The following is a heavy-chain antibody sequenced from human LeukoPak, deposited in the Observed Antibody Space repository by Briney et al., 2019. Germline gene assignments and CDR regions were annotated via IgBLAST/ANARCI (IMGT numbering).Heavy chain of an antibody. CDR3: AKDMVGDYWYFDL. CDR1: GFTFSSYA. Sequence: GGSLRLSCAASGFTFSSYAMSWVRQAPGKGLEWVSAISGSGGSTYYADSVKGRFTISRDNSKNSLYLQMNSLRTEDTALYYCAKDMVGDYWYFDLWGRGTLVTVSS. V-gene: IGHV3-23*01. D-gene: IGHD4/OR15-4a*01. J-gene: IGHJ2*01. CDR2: ISGSGGST.